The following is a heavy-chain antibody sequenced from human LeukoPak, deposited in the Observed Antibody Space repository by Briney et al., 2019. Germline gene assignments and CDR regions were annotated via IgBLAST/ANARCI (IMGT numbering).Heavy chain of an antibody. CDR3: ARAHPYCSGGSCYSDRDAFDI. CDR1: GGSFSGYY. V-gene: IGHV4-34*01. D-gene: IGHD2-15*01. CDR2: INHSGST. J-gene: IGHJ3*02. Sequence: SETLSLTCAVYGGSFSGYYWSWIRQPPGKGLEWIGEINHSGSTNYNPSLKSRVTISVDTSKNQFSLKLSSVTAADTAVYYCARAHPYCSGGSCYSDRDAFDIWGQGTMVTVSS.